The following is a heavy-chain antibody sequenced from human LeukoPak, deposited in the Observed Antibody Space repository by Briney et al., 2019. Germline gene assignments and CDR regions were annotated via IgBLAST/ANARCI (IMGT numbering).Heavy chain of an antibody. D-gene: IGHD5-18*01. Sequence: SETLSLTCTVSGGSISSNTYYWGRIRQPPGKGLEWIGSIYYSGSTYYNPSLKSRVTISVDTSKNQFSLKLSSVTAADTAVYYCARDYQGGYGDKTVDYWGQGTLVTVSS. V-gene: IGHV4-39*07. CDR3: ARDYQGGYGDKTVDY. CDR1: GGSISSNTYY. J-gene: IGHJ4*02. CDR2: IYYSGST.